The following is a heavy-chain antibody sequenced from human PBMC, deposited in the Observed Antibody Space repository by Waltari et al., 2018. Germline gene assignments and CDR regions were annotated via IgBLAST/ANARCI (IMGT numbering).Heavy chain of an antibody. V-gene: IGHV4-39*01. Sequence: QLQLQESGPRLVRPSETLSLICRASGVSITSNRHYWAGIRQSPGQGLEWIGTVSYSGTTYISPSLKSRVSVSRDTSKNQVSLILGSVTAADMAVYYCATYIGASVGTAAFDVWGQGTMVTVSS. J-gene: IGHJ3*01. D-gene: IGHD5-12*01. CDR3: ATYIGASVGTAAFDV. CDR1: GVSITSNRHY. CDR2: VSYSGTT.